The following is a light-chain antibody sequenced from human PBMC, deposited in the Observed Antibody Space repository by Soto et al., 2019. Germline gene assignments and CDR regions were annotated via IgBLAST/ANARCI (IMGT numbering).Light chain of an antibody. V-gene: IGLV2-14*01. Sequence: QSALTQPASVSGSPGQSITISCTGTSSDVGGYNYVSWYQQHPGKAPKLMMYDVSNRPSGVSNRFSGSKSGNTASLTISGLQAEDEADYYCSSYPSRSTLGKVVFGGGTKVTVL. CDR3: SSYPSRSTLGKVV. CDR2: DVS. J-gene: IGLJ2*01. CDR1: SSDVGGYNY.